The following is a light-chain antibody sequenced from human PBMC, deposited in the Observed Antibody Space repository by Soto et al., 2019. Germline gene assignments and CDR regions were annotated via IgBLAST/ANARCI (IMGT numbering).Light chain of an antibody. Sequence: ESVLTQSPATLSLCAGERATLSCRASQSISSRYLAWYQQKPGQAPRLLIYSASRRATGFPARFSGSGSGTDFTLTISSLQSEDFAVYYCQQYNNWPWTFGQGTKVDIK. CDR2: SAS. V-gene: IGKV3-15*01. CDR1: QSISSRY. CDR3: QQYNNWPWT. J-gene: IGKJ1*01.